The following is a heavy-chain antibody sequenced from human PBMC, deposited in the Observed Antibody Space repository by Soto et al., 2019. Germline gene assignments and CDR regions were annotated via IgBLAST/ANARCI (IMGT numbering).Heavy chain of an antibody. Sequence: SETLSLTCTVSGGSISSCGYYWSWIRQPPGKGLEWIGYIYYSGSTNYNPSLKSRVTISVDTSKNQFSLKLSSVTAADTAVYYCARAGAATLSDYWGQGTLVTVSS. CDR1: GGSISSCGYY. J-gene: IGHJ4*02. CDR2: IYYSGST. V-gene: IGHV4-61*08. CDR3: ARAGAATLSDY. D-gene: IGHD2-15*01.